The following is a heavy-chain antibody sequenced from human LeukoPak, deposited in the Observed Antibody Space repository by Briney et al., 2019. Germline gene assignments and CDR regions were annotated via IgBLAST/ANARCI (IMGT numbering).Heavy chain of an antibody. V-gene: IGHV1-18*01. Sequence: ASVKVSCKTSGYTXTNYGISWVRQAPGQGLEWMGWISTYNGNTYSAQKLQDRVTMTTDTSTSTAYMELRSLRSDDTAVYYCARDIGYTVTTYYFDYWGQGTLVTVSS. CDR2: ISTYNGNT. J-gene: IGHJ4*02. D-gene: IGHD4-17*01. CDR3: ARDIGYTVTTYYFDY. CDR1: GYTXTNYG.